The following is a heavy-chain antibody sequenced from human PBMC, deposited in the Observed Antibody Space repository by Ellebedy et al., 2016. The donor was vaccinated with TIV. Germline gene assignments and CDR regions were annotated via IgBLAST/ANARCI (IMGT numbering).Heavy chain of an antibody. V-gene: IGHV4-34*01. J-gene: IGHJ6*02. Sequence: MPSETLSLTCAVYGGSFSRYYWSWIRQPPGKGLEWIGEINHSGSTNYNPSLKSRVTISLDTSKNQFSLKLSSVTAADTAVYYGAVGVWRRIGYYYYYYGMDVWGQGTTVTVSS. CDR3: AVGVWRRIGYYYYYYGMDV. CDR1: GGSFSRYY. D-gene: IGHD2-8*02. CDR2: INHSGST.